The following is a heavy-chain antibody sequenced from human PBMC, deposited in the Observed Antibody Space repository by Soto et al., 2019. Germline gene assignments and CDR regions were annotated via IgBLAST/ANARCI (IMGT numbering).Heavy chain of an antibody. CDR3: ARDTPGSIAAGRRYYYYGMDV. Sequence: ASVKVSCKASGYTFTSYGISWVRQAPGQGLEWMGWISAYNGNTNYAQKLQGRVTMTTDTSTSTAYMELRSLRSDDTAVYYCARDTPGSIAAGRRYYYYGMDVWGQGTTVTVS. V-gene: IGHV1-18*01. CDR1: GYTFTSYG. J-gene: IGHJ6*02. CDR2: ISAYNGNT. D-gene: IGHD6-13*01.